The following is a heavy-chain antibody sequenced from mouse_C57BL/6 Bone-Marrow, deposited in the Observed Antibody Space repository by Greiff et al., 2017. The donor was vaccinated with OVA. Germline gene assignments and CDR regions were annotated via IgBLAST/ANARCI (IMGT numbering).Heavy chain of an antibody. CDR2: IDPETGGT. D-gene: IGHD2-4*01. CDR1: GYTFTDYE. CDR3: TRSPYYDYLFAY. J-gene: IGHJ3*01. Sequence: VQLQQSGAELVRPGASVTLSCKASGYTFTDYEMHWVKQKPVHGLEWIGAIDPETGGTAYNQKFKGKAILTADKSSSTAYMELRSLTSEDSAVYYCTRSPYYDYLFAYWGQGTLVTVSA. V-gene: IGHV1-15*01.